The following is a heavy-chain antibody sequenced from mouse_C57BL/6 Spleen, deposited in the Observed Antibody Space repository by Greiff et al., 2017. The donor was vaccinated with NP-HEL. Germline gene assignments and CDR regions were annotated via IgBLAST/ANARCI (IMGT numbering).Heavy chain of an antibody. V-gene: IGHV5-4*01. J-gene: IGHJ2*01. CDR2: ISDGGSYT. CDR1: GFTFSSYA. Sequence: EVKLMESGGGLVKPGGSLKLSCAASGFTFSSYAMSWVRQTPEKRLEWVATISDGGSYTDYPDNVKGRFTISRDNAKNNLYLQMSHLKSEDTAMYYCARDRRDYGSSYFDYWGQGTTLTVSS. D-gene: IGHD1-1*01. CDR3: ARDRRDYGSSYFDY.